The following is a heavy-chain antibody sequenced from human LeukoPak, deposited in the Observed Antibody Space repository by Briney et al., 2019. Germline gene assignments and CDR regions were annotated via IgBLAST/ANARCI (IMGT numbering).Heavy chain of an antibody. Sequence: PGGSLRLSCAASGFTFSRYWMHWVRQAPGKGLVWVSRINSDGSSTSYADSAKGRFTISRDNAKNTLYLQMNSLRAEDTAVYYCARDPTYYYDSSGYIDYWGQGTLVTVSS. CDR3: ARDPTYYYDSSGYIDY. V-gene: IGHV3-74*01. D-gene: IGHD3-22*01. J-gene: IGHJ4*02. CDR2: INSDGSST. CDR1: GFTFSRYW.